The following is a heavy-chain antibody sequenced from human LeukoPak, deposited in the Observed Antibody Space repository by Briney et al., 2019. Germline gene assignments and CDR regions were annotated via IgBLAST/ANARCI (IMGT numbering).Heavy chain of an antibody. J-gene: IGHJ4*02. CDR3: VRLGYSYGSEEYYFDY. V-gene: IGHV4-59*08. CDR1: GGSISSYY. D-gene: IGHD5-18*01. CDR2: IYYSGST. Sequence: SETLSLTCTVSGGSISSYYWSWIRQPPGKGLEWIGYIYYSGSTNYNPSLKSRVTISVDTSKNQFSLKLSSVTAADTAVYYCVRLGYSYGSEEYYFDYWGQGTLVTVSS.